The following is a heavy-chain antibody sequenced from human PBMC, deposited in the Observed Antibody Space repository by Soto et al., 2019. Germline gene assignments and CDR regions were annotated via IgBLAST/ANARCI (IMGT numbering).Heavy chain of an antibody. D-gene: IGHD3-16*01. J-gene: IGHJ4*02. CDR1: GFTFSSYG. V-gene: IGHV3-33*01. CDR3: ARDLGTTNYYFDY. CDR2: IWYDGSNK. Sequence: GGSLRLSCAASGFTFSSYGMHWVRQAPGKGLEWVAVIWYDGSNKYYADSVKGRFAISRDDSKNTLYLQMNSLRAEDTAVYSCARDLGTTNYYFDYWGQGTLVTVSS.